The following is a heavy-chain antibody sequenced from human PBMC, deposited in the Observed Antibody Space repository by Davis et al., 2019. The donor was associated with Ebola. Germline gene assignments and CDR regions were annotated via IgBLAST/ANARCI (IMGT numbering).Heavy chain of an antibody. J-gene: IGHJ5*02. Sequence: AASVKVSCKTSGYTFSGYAISWVRQAPGQGLEWIGRINVYNGNTNYAQNFQGRVTVSTDTSTSIAYMELRSLRSDDTALYYCARDATTVTTIWFDPWGQETLVTVSS. D-gene: IGHD4-17*01. CDR3: ARDATTVTTIWFDP. CDR1: GYTFSGYA. CDR2: INVYNGNT. V-gene: IGHV1-18*01.